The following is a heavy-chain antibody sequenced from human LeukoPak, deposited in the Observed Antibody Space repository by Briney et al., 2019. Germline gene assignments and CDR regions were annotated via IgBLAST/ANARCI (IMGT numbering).Heavy chain of an antibody. V-gene: IGHV3-30*18. CDR3: AKPMADFWSGYSRVGFDP. Sequence: GGSLRLSCAASGFTFSSYGMHWVRQAPGKGLEWVAVISYDGGNKYYADSVKGRFTISRDNSKNTLYLQMNSLRAEDTAVYYCAKPMADFWSGYSRVGFDPWGQGTLVTVSS. CDR1: GFTFSSYG. D-gene: IGHD3-3*01. J-gene: IGHJ5*02. CDR2: ISYDGGNK.